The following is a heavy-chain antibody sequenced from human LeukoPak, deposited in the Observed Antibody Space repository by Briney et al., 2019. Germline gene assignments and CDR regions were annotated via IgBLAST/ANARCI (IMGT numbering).Heavy chain of an antibody. Sequence: GGSLRLSCAVSGCIFSNYAMNWVRQAPGKGLEWVSGISGGGGVTYYAESVKGRFTISRDNSKNKLYLQMNSLRGDDTAIYYCTKASWEGVTTTYFDYWGQGTLVPVSS. CDR3: TKASWEGVTTTYFDY. V-gene: IGHV3-23*01. J-gene: IGHJ4*02. CDR1: GCIFSNYA. D-gene: IGHD1-26*01. CDR2: ISGGGGVT.